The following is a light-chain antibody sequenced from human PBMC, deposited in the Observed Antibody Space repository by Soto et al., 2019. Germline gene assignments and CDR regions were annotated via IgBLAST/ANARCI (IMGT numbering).Light chain of an antibody. Sequence: IVMTQSPDSLXVXXXXGXXXNCKSIXMVLYSSNNKNHLAWYQQKPGQPPKLVIYWASTRESGVPDRFSGSGSGTDFTLTISSLQAEDVAVYYCYQYFSTPLTFGGGTKVDIK. J-gene: IGKJ4*01. CDR2: WAS. CDR3: YQYFSTPLT. V-gene: IGKV4-1*01. CDR1: XMVLYSSNNKNH.